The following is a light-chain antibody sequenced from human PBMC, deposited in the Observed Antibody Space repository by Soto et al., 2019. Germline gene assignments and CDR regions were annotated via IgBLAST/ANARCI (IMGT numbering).Light chain of an antibody. J-gene: IGKJ1*01. CDR2: DAS. Sequence: EGVLTQSPATLSLSPCEIATLSFSSSQSVSSYLAWYQQKPGQAPSLIIYDASNRATGIPARFSGSGSGTDFTLTISSLEPEDFAVYYCQQRSNWPPWTFGQGTKVDIK. CDR1: QSVSSY. CDR3: QQRSNWPPWT. V-gene: IGKV3-11*01.